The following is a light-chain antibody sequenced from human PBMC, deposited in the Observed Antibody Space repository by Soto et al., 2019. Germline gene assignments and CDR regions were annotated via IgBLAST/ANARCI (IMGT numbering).Light chain of an antibody. CDR3: QSYDSSLSGSV. CDR1: SSNIGARYD. CDR2: GNS. Sequence: QSVLTQPPSVSGAPGQRVTISCTGSSSNIGARYDVHWYQQLPGTAPKLLIYGNSNRPSGVPDRFSGSKSGTSASLAITGLQVEDEADYYCQSYDSSLSGSVFGGGTQLTV. V-gene: IGLV1-40*01. J-gene: IGLJ2*01.